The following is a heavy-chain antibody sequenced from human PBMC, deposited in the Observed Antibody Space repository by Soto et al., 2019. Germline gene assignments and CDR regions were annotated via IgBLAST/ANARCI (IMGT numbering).Heavy chain of an antibody. CDR1: GYTFTSYG. J-gene: IGHJ6*03. CDR3: ARVGYCSSTSCYVSYYYYMDV. D-gene: IGHD2-2*01. Sequence: QVQLVQSGAEVKKPGASVKVSCKASGYTFTSYGISWVRQAPGQGLEWMGWISAYNGNTNYAQKLQGRVTMTTDTSTSTAYMELRSLRSDDTAVYYFARVGYCSSTSCYVSYYYYMDVWGKGITVTVSS. V-gene: IGHV1-18*01. CDR2: ISAYNGNT.